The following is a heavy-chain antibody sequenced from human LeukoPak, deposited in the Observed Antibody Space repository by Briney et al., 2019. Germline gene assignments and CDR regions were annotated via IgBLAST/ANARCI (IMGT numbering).Heavy chain of an antibody. CDR1: GFTISSNY. CDR2: LYSGGSA. Sequence: GGSLRLSCAASGFTISSNYMSWVRQAPGKGLEWVSVLYSGGSAYYADSVRGRFTISRDNSKNTLYLQMNSLRAEDTAVYYCARGRRDGYFDAFDIWGQGTMVTVSS. J-gene: IGHJ3*02. D-gene: IGHD5-24*01. V-gene: IGHV3-53*05. CDR3: ARGRRDGYFDAFDI.